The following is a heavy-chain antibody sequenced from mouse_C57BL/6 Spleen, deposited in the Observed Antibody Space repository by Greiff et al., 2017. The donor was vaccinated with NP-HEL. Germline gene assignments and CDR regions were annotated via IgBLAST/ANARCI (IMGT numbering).Heavy chain of an antibody. Sequence: QVQLQQSGAELARPGASVKLSCKASGYTFTSYGISWVKQRTGQGLEWIGEIYPRSGNTYYNEKFKGKATLTADKSSSTAYMELRSLTSEDSAVYFCASGIYDGYLAWFAYWGQGTLVTVSA. J-gene: IGHJ3*01. CDR3: ASGIYDGYLAWFAY. CDR1: GYTFTSYG. CDR2: IYPRSGNT. D-gene: IGHD2-3*01. V-gene: IGHV1-81*01.